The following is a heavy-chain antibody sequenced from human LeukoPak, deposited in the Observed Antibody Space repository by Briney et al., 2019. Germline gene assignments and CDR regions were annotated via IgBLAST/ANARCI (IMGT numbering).Heavy chain of an antibody. CDR3: ARDLVLGSYSSSWYPKY. CDR1: GYTFTSYG. V-gene: IGHV1-18*01. D-gene: IGHD6-13*01. J-gene: IGHJ4*02. Sequence: ASVNVSCKASGYTFTSYGISWVRQAPGQGLEWMGWISAYNGNTNYAQKLQGRVTMTTDTSTSTAYMELRSLRSDDTAVYYCARDLVLGSYSSSWYPKYWGQGTLVTVSS. CDR2: ISAYNGNT.